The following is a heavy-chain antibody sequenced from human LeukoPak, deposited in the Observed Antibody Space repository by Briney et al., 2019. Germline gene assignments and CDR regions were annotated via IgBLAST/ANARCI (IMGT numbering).Heavy chain of an antibody. CDR3: ARVRRIAAAGPYGMDV. D-gene: IGHD6-13*01. CDR1: GGSFSGYY. CDR2: INHSGST. V-gene: IGHV4-34*01. J-gene: IGHJ6*02. Sequence: SETLSLTCAVYGGSFSGYYWSWIRRPPGKGLEWIGEINHSGSTNYNPSLKSRVTISVDTPKNQFSLKLSSVTAADTAVYYCARVRRIAAAGPYGMDVWGQGTTVTVSS.